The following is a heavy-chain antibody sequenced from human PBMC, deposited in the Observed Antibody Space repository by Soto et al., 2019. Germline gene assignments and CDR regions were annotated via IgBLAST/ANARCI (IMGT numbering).Heavy chain of an antibody. CDR1: GFTFRSYT. J-gene: IGHJ6*02. V-gene: IGHV3-21*01. D-gene: IGHD6-6*01. CDR2: ISSSSSDI. Sequence: GGSPRLSCAASGFTFRSYTMDWVRQAPGKGLEWVSSISSSSSDIYYADSVKGRFTVSRDNAKNSLYLQMNSLRAEDTAVYYCASLVAAPSSFSSYYYGMDVWGQGTTVTVSS. CDR3: ASLVAAPSSFSSYYYGMDV.